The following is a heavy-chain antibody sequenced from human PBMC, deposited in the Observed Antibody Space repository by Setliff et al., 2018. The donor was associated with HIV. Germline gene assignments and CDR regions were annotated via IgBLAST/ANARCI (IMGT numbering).Heavy chain of an antibody. J-gene: IGHJ4*02. D-gene: IGHD4-17*01. CDR3: ANGAGFYGDYTFDH. CDR1: GPSIHIHY. Sequence: PSETLSLTCTVSGPSIHIHYWSWIRQSPGKVFEWIGYIYSTGSTNYKPSLQSRVTISLVASRNQFSLKVTSVTGSDTAVYYWANGAGFYGDYTFDHWGQGRQVTVSS. CDR2: IYSTGST. V-gene: IGHV4-59*11.